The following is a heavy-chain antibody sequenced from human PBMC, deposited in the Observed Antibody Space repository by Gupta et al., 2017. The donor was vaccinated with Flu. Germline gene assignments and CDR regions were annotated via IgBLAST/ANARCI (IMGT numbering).Heavy chain of an antibody. J-gene: IGHJ4*02. V-gene: IGHV3-33*01. Sequence: QGRLVVSGVGFVEAARSLCRSWAASGFTFSREGMSDSRQAPGKGLEWVAVIWYDGSNKYYADSVKGRFTISRDNSKNTLYLQMNSLRAEDTAVYYCARDGFYGPEYYFDYWGQGTLVTVSS. CDR3: ARDGFYGPEYYFDY. D-gene: IGHD3-10*01. CDR1: GFTFSREG. CDR2: IWYDGSNK.